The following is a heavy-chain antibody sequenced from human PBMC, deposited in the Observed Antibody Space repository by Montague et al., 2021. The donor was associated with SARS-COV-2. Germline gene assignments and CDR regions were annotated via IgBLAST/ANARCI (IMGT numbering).Heavy chain of an antibody. V-gene: IGHV2-70*11. CDR3: ARSSVVRGVSLDY. D-gene: IGHD3-10*01. CDR2: IDWDDDK. J-gene: IGHJ4*02. Sequence: PALVTPTQTLTLTYTFSGFSLSTSGMCVSWIRQPPGKALEWLARIDWDDDKHYSTSLKTRLTISKDTSKNQVVLTMTNMDPVDTATYYCARSSVVRGVSLDYWGQGTLVTVSS. CDR1: GFSLSTSGMC.